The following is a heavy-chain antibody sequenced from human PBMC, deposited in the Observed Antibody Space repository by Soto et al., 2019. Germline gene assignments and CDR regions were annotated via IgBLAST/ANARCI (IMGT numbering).Heavy chain of an antibody. D-gene: IGHD2-15*01. CDR3: ARDGGRRFDY. Sequence: GGSLRLSCAASGFTFSSYSMNWVRQAPGKGVEWVSYIRSSSSAIFYADSVKGRFTISRENAKNSLYLQMKSPRAEDTAVYYCARDGGRRFDYWGQGTLVTVSS. J-gene: IGHJ4*02. CDR2: IRSSSSAI. CDR1: GFTFSSYS. V-gene: IGHV3-48*01.